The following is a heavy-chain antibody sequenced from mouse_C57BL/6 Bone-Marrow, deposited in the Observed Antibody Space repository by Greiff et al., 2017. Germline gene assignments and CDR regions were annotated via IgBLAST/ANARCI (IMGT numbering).Heavy chain of an antibody. CDR1: GYTFTSYD. Sequence: VKLMESGPELVKPGASVKLSCKASGYTFTSYDINWVKQRPGQGLEWIGWIYPRDGSKKYNEKFKGKAPLTVDTSSSTAYMDLHSLTSEYSAVYFCARDYGSSYWYFDVWGTGTTVTVSS. CDR2: IYPRDGSK. CDR3: ARDYGSSYWYFDV. D-gene: IGHD1-1*01. V-gene: IGHV1-85*01. J-gene: IGHJ1*03.